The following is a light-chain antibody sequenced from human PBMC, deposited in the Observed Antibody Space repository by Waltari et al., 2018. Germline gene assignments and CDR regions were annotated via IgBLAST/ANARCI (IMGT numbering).Light chain of an antibody. CDR3: SAWDSSLKVVV. CDR1: SNNVGYQG. Sequence: QAGLTQPPSVSKGLGQTATLTCTGNSNNVGYQGAVCLQPFQGHPPKRQSSRNNNRPPGVSEGLSLSRSGNTASLTIPGLQPEDEGDYYCSAWDSSLKVVVFGGGTKLTVL. CDR2: RNN. V-gene: IGLV10-54*01. J-gene: IGLJ2*01.